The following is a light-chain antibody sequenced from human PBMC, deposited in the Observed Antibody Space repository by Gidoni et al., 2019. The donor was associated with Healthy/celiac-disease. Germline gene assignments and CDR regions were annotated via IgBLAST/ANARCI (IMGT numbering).Light chain of an antibody. Sequence: SSELTQPPSVSASPGQTASITCSGDKLGDKYASWYQQKPGQSPVLVIYQDSKRPSGIPERFSGSNSGNTATLTISGTQAMDEADYYCQAWDSSTVVFGGGTKLTVL. J-gene: IGLJ2*01. V-gene: IGLV3-1*01. CDR3: QAWDSSTVV. CDR2: QDS. CDR1: KLGDKY.